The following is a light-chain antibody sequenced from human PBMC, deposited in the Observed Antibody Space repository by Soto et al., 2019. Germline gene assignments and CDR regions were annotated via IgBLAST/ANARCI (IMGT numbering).Light chain of an antibody. Sequence: ETVVTQSPATLSVSPGETATLSCRASESVRTNLAWYQQKPGQAPRLLIYGASNRATGIPARFSGSGSGTEFTLTITSLQSEDFAVYYCQQYKNWPPRTFGQGTKVEIK. CDR2: GAS. V-gene: IGKV3-15*01. CDR1: ESVRTN. J-gene: IGKJ1*01. CDR3: QQYKNWPPRT.